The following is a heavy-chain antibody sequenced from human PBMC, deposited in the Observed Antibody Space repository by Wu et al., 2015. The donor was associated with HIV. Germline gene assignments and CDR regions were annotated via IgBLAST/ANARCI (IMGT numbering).Heavy chain of an antibody. J-gene: IGHJ4*02. CDR1: GGTFATYA. V-gene: IGHV1-69*12. Sequence: QVQLVQSGPEVKKPGSSVKVSCQTLGGTFATYAITWVRQVPGQGLEWMGGVLPIINSANYAKKFQGRITITADEATNTAFMEMISLRSEDTAVYYCARPWQLRNGWPFFDYWGQGTLITVS. CDR2: VLPIINSA. CDR3: ARPWQLRNGWPFFDY. D-gene: IGHD4-23*01.